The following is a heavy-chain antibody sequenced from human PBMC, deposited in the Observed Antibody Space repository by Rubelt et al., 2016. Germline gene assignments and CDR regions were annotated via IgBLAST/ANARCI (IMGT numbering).Heavy chain of an antibody. Sequence: EVQLVESGGGLVQPGGSLRLSCAASGFTFSSYDMHWVRQATGKGLEWVSAIGTAGDTYYPGSVKGRFTISRENAKNSLYLQMNSLRAGDTAVYYCARGGSGWYWYFDLWGRGTLVTVSS. CDR3: ARGGSGWYWYFDL. CDR1: GFTFSSYD. D-gene: IGHD6-19*01. CDR2: IGTAGDT. J-gene: IGHJ2*01. V-gene: IGHV3-13*01.